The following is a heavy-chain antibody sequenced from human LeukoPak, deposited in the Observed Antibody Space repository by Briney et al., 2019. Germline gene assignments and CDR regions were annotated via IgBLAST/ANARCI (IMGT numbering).Heavy chain of an antibody. CDR1: GGSISSGGYY. Sequence: SQTLSLTCTVSGGSISSGGYYWSWIRQHPGKGLEWIGYIYYSGSTYYNPSLKSRVTISVDTSKNQFSLKLSSVTAADTAVYYCARDSLSSADYDFGGYDAFDIWGQGTMVTVSS. CDR3: ARDSLSSADYDFGGYDAFDI. V-gene: IGHV4-31*03. CDR2: IYYSGST. D-gene: IGHD3-16*01. J-gene: IGHJ3*02.